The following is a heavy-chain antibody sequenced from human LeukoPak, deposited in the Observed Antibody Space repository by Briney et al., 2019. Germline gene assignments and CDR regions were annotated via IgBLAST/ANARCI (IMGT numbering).Heavy chain of an antibody. Sequence: HPGGSLRLSCAASGFTFSSYGMHWVRQAPGKGLEWVAFIRYDGSNKYYADSVKGRFTISRDNSKNTLYLQMNSLRAEDTAVYYCVKCGSLFDYFDYWGQGTLVTVSS. CDR2: IRYDGSNK. J-gene: IGHJ4*02. D-gene: IGHD1-26*01. CDR3: VKCGSLFDYFDY. V-gene: IGHV3-30*02. CDR1: GFTFSSYG.